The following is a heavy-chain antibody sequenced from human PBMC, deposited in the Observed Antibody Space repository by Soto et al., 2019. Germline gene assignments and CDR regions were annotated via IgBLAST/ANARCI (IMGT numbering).Heavy chain of an antibody. CDR2: IYGGGNT. V-gene: IGHV3-66*04. Sequence: GGSLRLSCAAFGFSVSSNYMTWVRQAPGKGPEWVTIIYGGGNTFYADSVKGRFTISRDNSKNTLYLQMNSLRAEDTAVYYCVRQYSGSLDYWGQGTLVTVSS. J-gene: IGHJ4*02. CDR1: GFSVSSNY. D-gene: IGHD1-26*01. CDR3: VRQYSGSLDY.